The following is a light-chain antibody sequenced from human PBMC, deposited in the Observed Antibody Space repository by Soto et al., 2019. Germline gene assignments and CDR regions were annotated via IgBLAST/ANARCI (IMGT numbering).Light chain of an antibody. CDR3: QQSFSPLLT. Sequence: DIQMTQSPSSVSASVGDRVTITCRASQTLNNYLTWFQQKPGKAPRVLIYAASTLQSGVPSRFSGSGSGAEFTLTISSLQPEDFATYYCQQSFSPLLTFGGGTKVDIK. CDR2: AAS. CDR1: QTLNNY. V-gene: IGKV1-39*01. J-gene: IGKJ4*01.